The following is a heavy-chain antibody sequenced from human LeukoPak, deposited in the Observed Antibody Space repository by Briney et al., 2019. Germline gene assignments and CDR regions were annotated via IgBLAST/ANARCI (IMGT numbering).Heavy chain of an antibody. CDR2: INWMGGCT. CDR3: AKAQRRPYYYESSVAYYFDY. Sequence: GRTLRLSSAASGFTFADYGMSWVRRGPGEGLECVSGINWMGGCTGYAGCVKGRLTISRDNAKNSLYLQMNSLRAEDTALYYCAKAQRRPYYYESSVAYYFDYWAREPWSPCPQ. D-gene: IGHD3-22*01. V-gene: IGHV3-20*03. CDR1: GFTFADYG. J-gene: IGHJ4*02.